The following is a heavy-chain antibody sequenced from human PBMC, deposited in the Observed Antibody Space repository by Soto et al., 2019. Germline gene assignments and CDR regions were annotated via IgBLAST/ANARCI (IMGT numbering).Heavy chain of an antibody. J-gene: IGHJ5*02. CDR3: AHGPYVDTAMYVVWFDP. D-gene: IGHD5-18*01. Sequence: ASGPTLVNPTQTLTLTCTFSGFSLSTSGVGVGWIRQPPGKALEWLALIYWNDDKRYSPSLKSRLTITKDTSKNQVVLTMTNMDPVDTATYYCAHGPYVDTAMYVVWFDPWGQGTLVTVSS. CDR1: GFSLSTSGVG. V-gene: IGHV2-5*01. CDR2: IYWNDDK.